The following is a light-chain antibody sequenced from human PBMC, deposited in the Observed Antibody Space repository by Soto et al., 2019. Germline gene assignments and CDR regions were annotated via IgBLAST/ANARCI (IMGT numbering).Light chain of an antibody. CDR1: TNDY. J-gene: IGLJ3*02. Sequence: QSVWTQPAALSGSPGQSITISCTGTTNDYVSWYQQHPGKAPKLMIYDVSYRPSGVSNRFSDSKSGSTASLTISGLQAEDEADYYCYSIRDTTWVFGGGTKLTVL. CDR3: YSIRDTTWV. CDR2: DVS. V-gene: IGLV2-14*03.